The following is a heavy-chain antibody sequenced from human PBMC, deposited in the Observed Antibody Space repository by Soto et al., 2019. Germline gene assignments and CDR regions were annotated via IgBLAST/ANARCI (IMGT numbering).Heavy chain of an antibody. Sequence: QLQLQESGPGLVKPSETLSLTCTVSGGSISSSSYYWGWIRQPPGKGLEWIGSIYYSGSTYYNPSLKSRVTISVDTSKNQFSLKLSSVTAADTAVYYCARRVHDYGDYGPPKYNWYFDLWGRGTLVTVSS. V-gene: IGHV4-39*01. CDR3: ARRVHDYGDYGPPKYNWYFDL. D-gene: IGHD4-17*01. CDR1: GGSISSSSYY. CDR2: IYYSGST. J-gene: IGHJ2*01.